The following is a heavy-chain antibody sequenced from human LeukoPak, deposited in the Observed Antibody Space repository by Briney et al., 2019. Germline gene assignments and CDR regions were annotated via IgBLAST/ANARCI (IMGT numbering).Heavy chain of an antibody. CDR3: ARDIKALERSGYYRRGGFDY. J-gene: IGHJ4*02. D-gene: IGHD3-3*01. V-gene: IGHV1-18*04. CDR2: MNPNSGNT. Sequence: ASVKVSCKASGYTFTGYYMHWVRQAPGQGLEWMGWMNPNSGNTNYAQKLQGRVTMTTDTSTSTAYMELRSLRSDDTAVYYCARDIKALERSGYYRRGGFDYWGQGTLVTVSS. CDR1: GYTFTGYY.